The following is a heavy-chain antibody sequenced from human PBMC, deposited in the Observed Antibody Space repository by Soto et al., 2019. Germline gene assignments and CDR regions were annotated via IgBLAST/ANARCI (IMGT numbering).Heavy chain of an antibody. V-gene: IGHV3-33*01. CDR1: GFTFSSYG. Sequence: QVQLVESGGGVVQPGRSLRLSCAASGFTFSSYGMHWARQAPGKGLEWVAVIWYDGSNKYYADSVKGRFTISRDNSKNKLYLQMNSLRAEDTAVYYCARDGIYYYGSGRVFDYWGQGTLVTVSS. D-gene: IGHD3-10*01. J-gene: IGHJ4*02. CDR3: ARDGIYYYGSGRVFDY. CDR2: IWYDGSNK.